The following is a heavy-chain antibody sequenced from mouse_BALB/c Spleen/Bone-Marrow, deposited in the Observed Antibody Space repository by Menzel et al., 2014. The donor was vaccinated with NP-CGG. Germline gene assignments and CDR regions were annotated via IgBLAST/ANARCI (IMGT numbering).Heavy chain of an antibody. CDR3: ARGITTVVPYAMDY. CDR2: INPYNGGT. CDR1: GYSFTGYT. V-gene: IGHV1-18*01. D-gene: IGHD1-1*01. Sequence: VQLKESGPELVEPGASMKISCKASGYSFTGYTMNWVKQSHGKNLEWIGLINPYNGGTSYNQKFKGKATLTVDKSSSTAYMELLSLTSEDSAVYYCARGITTVVPYAMDYWGQGTSVTVSS. J-gene: IGHJ4*01.